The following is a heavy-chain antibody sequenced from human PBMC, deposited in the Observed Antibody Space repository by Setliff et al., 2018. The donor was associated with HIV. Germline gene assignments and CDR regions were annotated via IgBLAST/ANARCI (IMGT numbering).Heavy chain of an antibody. CDR2: IKQDGSEK. D-gene: IGHD3-9*01. CDR1: GFTFGDYA. V-gene: IGHV3-7*01. Sequence: PGGSLRLSCTASGFTFGDYAMSWVRQAPGKGLEWVANIKQDGSEKNYMDSVKGRFTISRDNAKNSLYLQMNSLRAEETAVYYCAKGYFDWLRAGTFDYWGQGSLVTVSS. CDR3: AKGYFDWLRAGTFDY. J-gene: IGHJ4*02.